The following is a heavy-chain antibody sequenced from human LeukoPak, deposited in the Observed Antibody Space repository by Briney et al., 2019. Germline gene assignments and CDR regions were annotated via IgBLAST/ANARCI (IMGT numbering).Heavy chain of an antibody. CDR2: ISGTGDST. Sequence: PGGSLRLSCAASGFSFSSYAMSWVRQAPGKGLEWVSGISGTGDSTYYADSVKGRFTISRDNSKNMLDLQMNSLRAEDTAVYYCAKDRKKGEGNGDLDYWGQGTQVTVSS. CDR3: AKDRKKGEGNGDLDY. CDR1: GFSFSSYA. J-gene: IGHJ4*02. D-gene: IGHD4-17*01. V-gene: IGHV3-23*01.